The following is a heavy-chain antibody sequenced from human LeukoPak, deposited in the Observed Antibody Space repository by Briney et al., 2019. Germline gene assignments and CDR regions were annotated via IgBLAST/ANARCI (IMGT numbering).Heavy chain of an antibody. CDR2: ISSSGSTI. CDR3: ALLLRYFDWLEGRAFDI. J-gene: IGHJ3*02. CDR1: GFTFSSYE. Sequence: PGGSLRLSCAASGFTFSSYEMNWARQAPGKGLEWVSYISSSGSTIYYADSVKGRFTISRDNAKNSLYLQMNSLRAEDTAVYYCALLLRYFDWLEGRAFDIWGQGTMVTVSS. V-gene: IGHV3-48*03. D-gene: IGHD3-9*01.